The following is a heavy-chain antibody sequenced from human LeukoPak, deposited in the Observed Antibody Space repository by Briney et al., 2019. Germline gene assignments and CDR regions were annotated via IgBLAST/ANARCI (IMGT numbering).Heavy chain of an antibody. CDR1: GYTFTIYY. V-gene: IGHV1-46*01. J-gene: IGHJ4*02. Sequence: GASVTVSFTASGYTFTIYYIHWVRQAPGQGLEWMGVIYPSGGGTSYPQKFQGRVTMTRDTSTSTVYMELSSLRSDDTAVYYCARELVGGYFDYWGQGTLVTVSS. CDR2: IYPSGGGT. D-gene: IGHD1-26*01. CDR3: ARELVGGYFDY.